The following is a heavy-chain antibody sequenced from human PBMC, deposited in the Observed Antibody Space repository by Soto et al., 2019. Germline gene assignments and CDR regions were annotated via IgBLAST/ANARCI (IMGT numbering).Heavy chain of an antibody. CDR1: GGTFSSYA. J-gene: IGHJ4*02. CDR3: ARSTYYYDSSGYYWPNGFDY. Sequence: SEKVSCKASGGTFSSYAISWVRQAPGQGLEWMGGIIPIFGTANYAQKFQGRVTITADESTSTAYMELSSLRSEDTAVYYCARSTYYYDSSGYYWPNGFDYWGQGTLVTVSS. D-gene: IGHD3-22*01. V-gene: IGHV1-69*13. CDR2: IIPIFGTA.